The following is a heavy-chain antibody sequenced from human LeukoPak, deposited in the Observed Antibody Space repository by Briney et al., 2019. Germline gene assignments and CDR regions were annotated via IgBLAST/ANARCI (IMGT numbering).Heavy chain of an antibody. CDR1: GFTFSSYG. CDR3: ARTSNYGYVDY. D-gene: IGHD5-18*01. V-gene: IGHV3-33*01. J-gene: IGHJ4*02. CDR2: IWYDGSNK. Sequence: EGSLRLSCAASGFTFSSYGMHWVRQAPGKGLEWVAVIWYDGSNKYYADSVKGRFTISRDNSKNTLYLQMNSLRAEDTAVYYCARTSNYGYVDYWGQGTLVTVSS.